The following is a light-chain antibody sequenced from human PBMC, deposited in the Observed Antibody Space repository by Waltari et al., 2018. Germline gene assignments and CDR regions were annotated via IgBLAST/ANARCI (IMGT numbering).Light chain of an antibody. CDR1: QSVSSN. CDR3: QQYNNWPPL. J-gene: IGKJ1*01. Sequence: IAMTPSPATLSVSPGEGATLSCRVSQSVSSNLAWYQQKPGQAPRLLIYGASTRATGLPVRFSGSGSGTEFTLTISSLQSEDFAVYYCQQYNNWPPLFGQGTKVEIK. CDR2: GAS. V-gene: IGKV3-15*01.